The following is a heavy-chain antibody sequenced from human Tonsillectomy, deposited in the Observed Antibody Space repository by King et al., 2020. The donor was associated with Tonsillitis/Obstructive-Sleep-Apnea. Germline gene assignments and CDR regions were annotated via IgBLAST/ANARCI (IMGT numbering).Heavy chain of an antibody. CDR2: IGSSGNTM. J-gene: IGHJ3*02. V-gene: IGHV3-48*03. CDR1: GITLSSYE. D-gene: IGHD5-12*01. Sequence: VQLVESGGGLVQPGGSLRLSCVASGITLSSYEMNWVRQAPGKGLEWISYIGSSGNTMYYADSVKGRFTVSRDNAKNSLYLQMNSLRAEDTAVYYCATIYWVLLRWPHAFDIRGQGTMVTVSS. CDR3: ATIYWVLLRWPHAFDI.